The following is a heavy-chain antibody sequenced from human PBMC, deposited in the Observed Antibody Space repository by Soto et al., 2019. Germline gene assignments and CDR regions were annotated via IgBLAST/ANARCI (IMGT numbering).Heavy chain of an antibody. CDR3: ASRDPGTSVDY. D-gene: IGHD1-7*01. CDR1: GFSFTSNNL. V-gene: IGHV4-4*02. J-gene: IGHJ4*02. Sequence: SDTLSVRCAASGFSFTSNNLLTWVRQPPGQGLEWIGEIYRTGGTNYNPSLKSRVTISLDKSENQFSLKVTSLTAADTAVYYCASRDPGTSVDYWGQGTLVTVSS. CDR2: IYRTGGT.